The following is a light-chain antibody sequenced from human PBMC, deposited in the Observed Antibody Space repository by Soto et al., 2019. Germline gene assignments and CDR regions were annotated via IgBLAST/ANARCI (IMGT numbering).Light chain of an antibody. J-gene: IGLJ2*01. CDR3: QSYDSSLSVV. CDR1: SSNIGAGYD. V-gene: IGLV1-40*01. CDR2: GNS. Sequence: QSVLTQPPSVSGAPGQRVTISCTGSSSNIGAGYDVHWYQQLPGTAPKLLIYGNSNRPSGVPDRFSGSKSGTSASLAITGLQAGDEACYYCQSYDSSLSVVFGGGTQLTVL.